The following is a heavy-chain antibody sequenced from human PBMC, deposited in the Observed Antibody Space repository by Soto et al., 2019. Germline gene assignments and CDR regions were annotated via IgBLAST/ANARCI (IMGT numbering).Heavy chain of an antibody. Sequence: SETLSLTCIVSGESISSSSYYWGWIRQPPGKGLEWIGSIYYSGRTYYNPSFKSRVTISIDTSKNQFSLKLSPVTATDTAVYYCARQRTTVVTQAYFDHWGQGALVTVSP. CDR2: IYYSGRT. CDR1: GESISSSSYY. V-gene: IGHV4-39*01. J-gene: IGHJ4*02. D-gene: IGHD2-21*02. CDR3: ARQRTTVVTQAYFDH.